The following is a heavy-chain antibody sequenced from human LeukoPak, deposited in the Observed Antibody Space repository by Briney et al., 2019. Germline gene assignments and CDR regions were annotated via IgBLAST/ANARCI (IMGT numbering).Heavy chain of an antibody. V-gene: IGHV4-61*02. CDR1: GGSISSGSYY. CDR3: ARVTGYMTEDYFDY. J-gene: IGHJ4*02. Sequence: SETLSLTCTVSGGSISSGSYYWSWIRQPAGKGLEWIGRIYTTGSTNYNPSLKSRVTISVDTSKNQFSLRLSSVTAADTAVYYCARVTGYMTEDYFDYWGQGTLITVSS. D-gene: IGHD6-13*01. CDR2: IYTTGST.